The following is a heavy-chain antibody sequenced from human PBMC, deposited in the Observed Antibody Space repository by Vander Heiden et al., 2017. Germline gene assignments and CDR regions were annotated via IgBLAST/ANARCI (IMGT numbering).Heavy chain of an antibody. D-gene: IGHD3-22*01. CDR2: INWNGGST. Sequence: EVQLVESGGGVVRPGGSLRLSCAASGFTFDDYGMSWVRQAPGKGLEWVSGINWNGGSTGYADSGKGRFTISRDNAKNSLYMQMNSLRAEETALYHCARVRYSSGYYDAFDIWGQGTMVTVSS. CDR3: ARVRYSSGYYDAFDI. V-gene: IGHV3-20*01. CDR1: GFTFDDYG. J-gene: IGHJ3*02.